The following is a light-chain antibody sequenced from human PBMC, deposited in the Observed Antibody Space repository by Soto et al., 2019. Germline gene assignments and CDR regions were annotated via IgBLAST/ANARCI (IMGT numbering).Light chain of an antibody. CDR2: AAS. J-gene: IGKJ4*01. V-gene: IGKV1-8*01. CDR3: QQYYSYPLT. Sequence: AIPLTQSPSSFSASTGDRVTITCRASQGISSSLAWYQQKPGKAPELLIYAASTLQSGVPSRFSGSGSGTDFTLTINCLQSEDFATYSCQQYYSYPLTFGGGTKVDIK. CDR1: QGISSS.